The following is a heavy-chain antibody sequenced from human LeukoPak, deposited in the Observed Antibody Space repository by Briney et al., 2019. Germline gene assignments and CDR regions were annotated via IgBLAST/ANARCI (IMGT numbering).Heavy chain of an antibody. CDR3: ARRHIALDY. Sequence: PGGSLRLSCAASGFSLSNYWMNWVRQAPGKGLEWVANIKQDGSEKNYVDSVKGRFTISRDNSKNTLYLQMNSLRAEDTAVYYCARRHIALDYWGQGTLVTVSS. CDR2: IKQDGSEK. J-gene: IGHJ4*02. D-gene: IGHD5-12*01. V-gene: IGHV3-7*03. CDR1: GFSLSNYW.